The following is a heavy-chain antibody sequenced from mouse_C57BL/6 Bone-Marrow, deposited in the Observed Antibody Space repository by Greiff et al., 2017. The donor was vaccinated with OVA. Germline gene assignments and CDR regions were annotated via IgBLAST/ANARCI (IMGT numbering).Heavy chain of an antibody. Sequence: EVKLMESGEGLVKPGGSLKLSCAASGFTFSSYAMSWVRQTPEKRLEWVEYISSGGDYIYYADTVKGRFTISRDNARNTRYLQMISLKSEDTAMYYCPRLLDAMDYWGQGTSVTVSS. CDR1: GFTFSSYA. J-gene: IGHJ4*01. V-gene: IGHV5-9-1*02. CDR3: PRLLDAMDY. D-gene: IGHD2-1*01. CDR2: ISSGGDYI.